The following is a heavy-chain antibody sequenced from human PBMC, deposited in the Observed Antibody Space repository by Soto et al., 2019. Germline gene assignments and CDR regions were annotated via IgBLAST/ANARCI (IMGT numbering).Heavy chain of an antibody. D-gene: IGHD1-1*01. V-gene: IGHV4-39*01. CDR3: ARLTLDGTRYFDY. Sequence: QLQLLESGPGLVKSSETLSLTCTVSGGSIRSALYYWGWIRQPPGQGLEWIGNIYYHGDTYYNPFIQSRVFISVDTSRNQISLRLSYVTAGDTAVYYCARLTLDGTRYFDYWGQGAVATVSS. J-gene: IGHJ4*02. CDR2: IYYHGDT. CDR1: GGSIRSALYY.